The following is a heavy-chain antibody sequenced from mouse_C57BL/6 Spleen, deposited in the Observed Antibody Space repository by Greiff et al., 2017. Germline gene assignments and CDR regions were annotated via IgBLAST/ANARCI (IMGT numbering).Heavy chain of an antibody. CDR3: AREGDYYGNSRYYFDY. Sequence: QVQLQQSGAELMKPGASVKLSCKATGYTFTGYWIEWVKQRPGHGLEWIGEILPGSGSTNYNEKFKGKATFTADTSSNTAYMQLSSLTTEDSAIYYCAREGDYYGNSRYYFDYWGQGTTLTVSS. V-gene: IGHV1-9*01. D-gene: IGHD1-1*01. CDR2: ILPGSGST. J-gene: IGHJ2*01. CDR1: GYTFTGYW.